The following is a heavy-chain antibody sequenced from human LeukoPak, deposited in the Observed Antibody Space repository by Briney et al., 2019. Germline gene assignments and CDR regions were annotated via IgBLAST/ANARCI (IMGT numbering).Heavy chain of an antibody. V-gene: IGHV3-23*01. CDR2: ISGSGSTA. CDR3: AKDALGCSGSYSWGTFDY. CDR1: GFSFSSYA. Sequence: PGGSLRLSCAASGFSFSSYALSWVRRAPGKGLEWVSGISGSGSTAVYTDSVRGRFTVSRDNSKNTLYVQMNSLRDEDTAAYYCAKDALGCSGSYSWGTFDYWGQGTLVIVSS. J-gene: IGHJ4*02. D-gene: IGHD3-10*02.